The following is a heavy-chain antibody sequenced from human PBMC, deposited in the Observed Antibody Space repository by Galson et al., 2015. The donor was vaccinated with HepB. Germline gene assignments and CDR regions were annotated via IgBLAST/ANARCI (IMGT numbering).Heavy chain of an antibody. D-gene: IGHD1-26*01. V-gene: IGHV3-30*04. CDR3: ARGWASFDY. CDR1: GFTFSSYA. CDR2: ISYDGSNK. J-gene: IGHJ4*02. Sequence: SLRLSCAASGFTFSSYAMHWVRQAPGKGLEWVAVISYDGSNKYYADSVKGRFTISRDNSKNTLYLQMNSLRAEDTAVYYCARGWASFDYWGQGTLVTVSS.